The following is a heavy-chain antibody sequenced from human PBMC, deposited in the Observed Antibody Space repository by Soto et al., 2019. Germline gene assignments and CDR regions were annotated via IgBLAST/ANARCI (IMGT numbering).Heavy chain of an antibody. CDR2: IYPGDSET. CDR3: ARPRSPMGNDSDPPYCAMDV. Sequence: GESLKISCKGSGYSFTKYWIAWVRQMPEKGLEWMAIIYPGDSETRYSPSFQGQVTMSVDKSISTAYLQWSSLKASDTAMYYCARPRSPMGNDSDPPYCAMDVWGEGTTVTVS. J-gene: IGHJ6*02. D-gene: IGHD3-22*01. CDR1: GYSFTKYW. V-gene: IGHV5-51*01.